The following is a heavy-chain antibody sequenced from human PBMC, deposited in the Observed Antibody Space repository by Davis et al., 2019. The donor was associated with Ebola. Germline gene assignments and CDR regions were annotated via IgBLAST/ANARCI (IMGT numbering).Heavy chain of an antibody. J-gene: IGHJ6*03. CDR1: GFTFSSYG. V-gene: IGHV3-30*03. CDR3: ARDFLVARLYYYYMDV. Sequence: GESLKISCAASGFTFSSYGMHWVRQAPGKGLEWVAVISYDGSNKYYADSVKGRFTISRDNSKNTLYLQMNSLRAEDTAVYYCARDFLVARLYYYYMDVWGKGTTVTVSS. CDR2: ISYDGSNK. D-gene: IGHD6-6*01.